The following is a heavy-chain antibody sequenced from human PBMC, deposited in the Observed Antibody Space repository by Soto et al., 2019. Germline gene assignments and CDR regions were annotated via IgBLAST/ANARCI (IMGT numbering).Heavy chain of an antibody. Sequence: PSETLSLTCTVSGGSINTGGYYWGWIRQHPGKGLEWIGSIYYSGSTYYNPSLKSRVTISVDTSKNQFSLKLSSVTAADTAVYYCARDGSGSYFAAGTYYYGMDVWGQGTTVTVSS. CDR1: GGSINTGGYY. CDR2: IYYSGST. V-gene: IGHV4-39*01. CDR3: ARDGSGSYFAAGTYYYGMDV. J-gene: IGHJ6*02. D-gene: IGHD3-10*01.